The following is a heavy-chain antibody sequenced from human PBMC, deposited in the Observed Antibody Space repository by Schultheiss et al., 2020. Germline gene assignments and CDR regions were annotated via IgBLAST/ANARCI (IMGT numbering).Heavy chain of an antibody. CDR2: ISSSGSTI. D-gene: IGHD3-3*01. CDR1: GFTFSDYY. J-gene: IGHJ6*02. V-gene: IGHV3-11*04. Sequence: GGSLRLSCAASGFTFSDYYMSWIRQAPGKGLEWVSYISSSGSTIYYADSVKGRFTISRDNAKNSLYLQMNSLRGEDTAVYYCGRENFGVVKGYGMDVWGQGTTVTVSS. CDR3: GRENFGVVKGYGMDV.